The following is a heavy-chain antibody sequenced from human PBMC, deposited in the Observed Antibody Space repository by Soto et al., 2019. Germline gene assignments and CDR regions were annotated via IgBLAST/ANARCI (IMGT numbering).Heavy chain of an antibody. J-gene: IGHJ5*02. CDR2: FIPILGIA. CDR3: ARDVLSVAGPWGWFDP. Sequence: QVQLVQSGAEVKKTGSSVKVSCKASGDTFSTYTISWVRQAPGQGLEWMGRFIPILGIANYAQKFQGRVTITADKSTRTAYMELTSLRSEDTAVYYSARDVLSVAGPWGWFDPWGQGTLVTVSS. V-gene: IGHV1-69*08. D-gene: IGHD6-19*01. CDR1: GDTFSTYT.